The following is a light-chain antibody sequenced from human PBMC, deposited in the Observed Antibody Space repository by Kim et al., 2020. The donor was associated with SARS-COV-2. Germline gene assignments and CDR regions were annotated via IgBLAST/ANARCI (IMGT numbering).Light chain of an antibody. Sequence: LSPGERATLSCRTSQTIKSNTLAWYQQRPGQAPGLLIYDASERAVGIPDRFSGSGSGTDFTLTITGLEPEDVAVYYCQQYASSVTFGGGTKVDIK. CDR1: QTIKSNT. J-gene: IGKJ4*01. CDR3: QQYASSVT. CDR2: DAS. V-gene: IGKV3-20*01.